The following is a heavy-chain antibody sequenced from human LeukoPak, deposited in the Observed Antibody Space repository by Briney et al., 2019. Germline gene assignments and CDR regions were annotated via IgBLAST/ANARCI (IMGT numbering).Heavy chain of an antibody. V-gene: IGHV4-39*01. Sequence: SETLSLTCIVSDGSISSSRYYWGWIRQPPGKGLEWIGSIYYSGSTNYNPSLKSRVTISVDTSNNQFSLKLSSLTAADTAVYYCARGRVAATHFDYWGQGTLVTVSS. J-gene: IGHJ4*02. CDR1: DGSISSSRYY. CDR3: ARGRVAATHFDY. D-gene: IGHD2-15*01. CDR2: IYYSGST.